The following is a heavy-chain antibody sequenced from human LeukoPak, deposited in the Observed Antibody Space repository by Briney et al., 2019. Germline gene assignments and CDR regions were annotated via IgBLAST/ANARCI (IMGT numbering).Heavy chain of an antibody. CDR1: GCSISRYY. CDR2: IYYSGST. J-gene: IGHJ4*02. CDR3: ARSHYYGSGSPWNFDY. D-gene: IGHD3-10*01. Sequence: SETLSLTCTVSGCSISRYYVSWVRQPPGKGREWIGYIYYSGSTNYNPSLKSRVTLSVDTSKNQFSLKLRSVPPPDTAVYYCARSHYYGSGSPWNFDYWGQGTLVTVSS. V-gene: IGHV4-59*08.